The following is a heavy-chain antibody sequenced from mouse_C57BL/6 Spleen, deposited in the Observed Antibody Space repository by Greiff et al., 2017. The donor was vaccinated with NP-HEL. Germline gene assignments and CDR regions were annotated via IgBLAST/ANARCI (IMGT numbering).Heavy chain of an antibody. J-gene: IGHJ1*03. CDR2: INPSTGGT. CDR1: GYSFTGYY. V-gene: IGHV1-42*01. Sequence: VQLQQSGPELVKPGASVKISCKASGYSFTGYYMNWVKQSPEKSLEWIGEINPSTGGTTYNQKFKAKATLTVDKSSSTAYMQLKSLTSEDSAVYYCAEYDGYSNWYFDVWGTGTTVTVSS. CDR3: AEYDGYSNWYFDV. D-gene: IGHD2-3*01.